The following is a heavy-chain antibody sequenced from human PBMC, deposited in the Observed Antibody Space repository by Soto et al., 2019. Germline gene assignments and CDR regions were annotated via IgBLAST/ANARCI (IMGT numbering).Heavy chain of an antibody. Sequence: SVKVSCKASGGTFNNYALSRVRQAPGQGLEWMGGIIPIFNSANYAQKFQGRVTITADDSTSTAYMELRSLRPDDTAVYYCAREVTVASYSFDFWGQGTLVTVSS. J-gene: IGHJ4*02. CDR1: GGTFNNYA. D-gene: IGHD5-12*01. V-gene: IGHV1-69*13. CDR2: IIPIFNSA. CDR3: AREVTVASYSFDF.